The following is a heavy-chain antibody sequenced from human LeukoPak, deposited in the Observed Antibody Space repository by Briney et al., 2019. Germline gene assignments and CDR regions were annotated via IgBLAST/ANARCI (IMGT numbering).Heavy chain of an antibody. D-gene: IGHD3-22*01. Sequence: GGSLRLSCAASGFTSSSYGMSWVRQAPGKGLEWVSVISGSGGSTYYADSVKGRFTISRDNSKNTVYLQVNSLRAEDTAVYYCAKDSDSSGSIGPSYFDYWGQGTLVTVSS. CDR2: ISGSGGST. CDR3: AKDSDSSGSIGPSYFDY. J-gene: IGHJ4*02. V-gene: IGHV3-23*01. CDR1: GFTSSSYG.